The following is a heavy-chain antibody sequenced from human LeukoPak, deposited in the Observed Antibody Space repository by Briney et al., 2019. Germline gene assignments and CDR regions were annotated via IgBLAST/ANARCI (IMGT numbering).Heavy chain of an antibody. J-gene: IGHJ3*02. CDR3: ARQAYSSSFDAFDI. D-gene: IGHD6-13*01. CDR1: GYSFTSYW. CDR2: IYPDDSDT. Sequence: GESLKISCKGSGYSFTSYWIGWVRQMPGKGLEWMGIIYPDDSDTNYSPSFRGQVTMSVDKSITTAFLQWSTLKASDTAMYYCARQAYSSSFDAFDIWGQGTMVIVSS. V-gene: IGHV5-51*01.